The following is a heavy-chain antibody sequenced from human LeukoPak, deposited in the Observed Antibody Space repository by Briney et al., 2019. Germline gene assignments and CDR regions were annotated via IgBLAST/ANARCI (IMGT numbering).Heavy chain of an antibody. J-gene: IGHJ3*02. CDR3: ARRAARSYGYDDAFDI. D-gene: IGHD5-18*01. V-gene: IGHV4-59*01. CDR1: GGSISSYY. Sequence: SETLSLTCTVSGGSISSYYWSWIRQPPGKGLEWIGYIYYSGSTNYNPSLKSRVTISVDTSKNQFSLKLSSVTAADTAVYYCARRAARSYGYDDAFDIWGQGTMVTVSS. CDR2: IYYSGST.